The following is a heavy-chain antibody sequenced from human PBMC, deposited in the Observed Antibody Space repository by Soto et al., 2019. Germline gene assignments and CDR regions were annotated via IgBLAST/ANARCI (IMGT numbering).Heavy chain of an antibody. CDR1: GGSFSGYY. CDR3: ARGSAAAGIGDY. J-gene: IGHJ4*02. D-gene: IGHD6-13*01. V-gene: IGHV4-34*01. CDR2: INHSGST. Sequence: QVQLQQWGAGLLKPSETLSLTCAVYGGSFSGYYWSWIRQPPGKGLEWIGEINHSGSTNYNPSLKSRVTISVDTSKNQCSLKLSSVTAADTAVYYCARGSAAAGIGDYWGQGTLVTVSS.